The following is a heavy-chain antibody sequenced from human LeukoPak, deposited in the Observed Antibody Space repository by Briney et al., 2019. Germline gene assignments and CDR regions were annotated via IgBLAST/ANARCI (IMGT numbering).Heavy chain of an antibody. CDR3: ARGAVAEGFDY. V-gene: IGHV4-34*01. CDR1: GGSFSGYY. Sequence: SETLSLTCAVYGGSFSGYYWSWIRQPPGKGLEWIGEINHSGSTNYNPSLKSRVTILVDTSKNQFSLKLSSVTAADTAVYYCARGAVAEGFDYWGQGTLVTVSS. J-gene: IGHJ4*02. D-gene: IGHD6-19*01. CDR2: INHSGST.